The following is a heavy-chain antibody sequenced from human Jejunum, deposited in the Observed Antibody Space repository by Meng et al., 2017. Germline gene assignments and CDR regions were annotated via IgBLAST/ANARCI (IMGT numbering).Heavy chain of an antibody. J-gene: IGHJ4*02. V-gene: IGHV1-2*04. D-gene: IGHD1-26*01. CDR3: AREPGGQGAADY. CDR1: GYTFTDHY. CDR2: TNPDTGGT. Sequence: QVQLVQSGAEVKKSGASVKVSCKASGYTFTDHYIHWVRQAPGQGLEWMGWTNPDTGGTNYAQKFQGWVTMTRDTSISTAYMELRRLRSDDTAVYFCAREPGGQGAADYWGQGTLVTVSS.